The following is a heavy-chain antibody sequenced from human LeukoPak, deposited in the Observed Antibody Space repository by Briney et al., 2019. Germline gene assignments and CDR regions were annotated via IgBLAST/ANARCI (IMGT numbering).Heavy chain of an antibody. CDR2: IASDGSST. J-gene: IGHJ4*02. CDR3: ARGRPHGNDY. V-gene: IGHV3-74*01. Sequence: GGSLRLSCAASGFTFSSYWMNWVRQAPGKGLVWVSRIASDGSSTTYADSVKGRFSISRDNAKNTLYLQTNSLRVEDTAVYYCARGRPHGNDYWGQGTLVTVSS. D-gene: IGHD4-23*01. CDR1: GFTFSSYW.